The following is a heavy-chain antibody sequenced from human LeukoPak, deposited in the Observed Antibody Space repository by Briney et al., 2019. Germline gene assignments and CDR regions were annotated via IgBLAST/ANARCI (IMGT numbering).Heavy chain of an antibody. J-gene: IGHJ5*02. D-gene: IGHD4-23*01. CDR2: FNPGGGTT. CDR3: AREADLGGNNWFDP. CDR1: GYTFTNYY. V-gene: IGHV1-46*01. Sequence: GASVKVSCKASGYTFTNYYMHWVRQAPGQGLEWMGRFNPGGGTTTYAQKFQGRVTMTRDTSTSTVYMELSSLRSEDTAVYYCAREADLGGNNWFDPWGQGTLVTVSS.